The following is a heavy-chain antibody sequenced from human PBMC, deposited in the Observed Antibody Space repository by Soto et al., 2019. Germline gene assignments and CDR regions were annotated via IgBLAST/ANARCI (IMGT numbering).Heavy chain of an antibody. D-gene: IGHD4-17*01. CDR2: IYYSGST. CDR3: ARSSHATVTPFNY. V-gene: IGHV4-31*03. Sequence: QVQLQESGPGLVKPSQNLSLTCTVSGGSISSGGYYWSWIRQHPGKGLEWIGYIYYSGSTYYNPSLKSRVTLSIATSKNPCPLRLSSVPAADTAVYYCARSSHATVTPFNYWGQGTRVTVPS. CDR1: GGSISSGGYY. J-gene: IGHJ4*02.